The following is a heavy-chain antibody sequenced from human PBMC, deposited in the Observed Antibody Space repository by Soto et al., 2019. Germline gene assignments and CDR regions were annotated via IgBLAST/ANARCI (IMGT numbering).Heavy chain of an antibody. D-gene: IGHD3-16*02. V-gene: IGHV4-31*03. CDR1: GAPVNSGGYY. CDR2: VYFTGNT. J-gene: IGHJ5*02. Sequence: QVQLQESGPGLVKPSETLSLTCTVSGAPVNSGGYYWSWIRQLPGKGLEWIGYVYFTGNTYYNPALERRITISLDTPQNQFALKRSSVMAADTAVYYRATGNAWGVIVASWGQGTLGTVS. CDR3: ATGNAWGVIVAS.